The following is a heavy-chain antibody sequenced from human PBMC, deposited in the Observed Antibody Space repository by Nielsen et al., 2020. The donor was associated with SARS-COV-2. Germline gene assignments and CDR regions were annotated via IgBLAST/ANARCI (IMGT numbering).Heavy chain of an antibody. J-gene: IGHJ4*02. Sequence: GESLKISCKGSGYSFTSYWIGGVRQLPGKGLEWMGIIYPGDSDTRYSPSFQGQVTISADKSISTAYLQWSSLKASDTAMYYCARCVNGGYDDYYFDYWGQGTLVTVSS. CDR1: GYSFTSYW. CDR2: IYPGDSDT. D-gene: IGHD5-12*01. V-gene: IGHV5-51*01. CDR3: ARCVNGGYDDYYFDY.